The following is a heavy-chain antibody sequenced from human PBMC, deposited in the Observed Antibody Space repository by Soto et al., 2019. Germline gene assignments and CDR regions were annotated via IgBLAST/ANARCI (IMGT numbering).Heavy chain of an antibody. Sequence: QVQLVQSGAEVKKPGASVKVSCKASGYTLISYGISWVRQAPGQGLEWMGWISAYNGNTNYAQKFQGRVTMSTDTSRSTAYMELRSLRSDDTAVYYCAITNREVIAAAVTDRYGMDVWGQGTTVTVSS. J-gene: IGHJ6*02. CDR1: GYTLISYG. V-gene: IGHV1-18*01. CDR2: ISAYNGNT. D-gene: IGHD6-13*01. CDR3: AITNREVIAAAVTDRYGMDV.